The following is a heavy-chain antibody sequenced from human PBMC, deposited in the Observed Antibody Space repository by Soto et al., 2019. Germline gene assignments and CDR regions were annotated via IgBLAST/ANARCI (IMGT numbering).Heavy chain of an antibody. CDR2: VSGRGGST. J-gene: IGHJ6*01. Sequence: VQLLESGGGLVQPGGSLRLACTASGFTFNHYAMSWVRQAPGKGLEWVSAVSGRGGSTKYADSVKGRFIISRDNSNSTLYMQMDSLRGEATAVYYCAKDSTVTTDLYFYYYGCDVVGQGTTDTVSS. V-gene: IGHV3-23*01. CDR1: GFTFNHYA. D-gene: IGHD4-17*01. CDR3: AKDSTVTTDLYFYYYGCDV.